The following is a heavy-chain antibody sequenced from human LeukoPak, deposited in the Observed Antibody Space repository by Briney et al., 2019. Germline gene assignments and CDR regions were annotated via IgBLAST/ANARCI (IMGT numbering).Heavy chain of an antibody. D-gene: IGHD3-10*01. CDR1: GFTVSSNY. Sequence: PGGSLRLSCAASGFTVSSNYMSWVRQAPGKGLEWVSVIYSGGSTYYADSVKGRFTISRDNSKNTLYLQMNSLRAEDTAVYYCARDRRFDYYYYMDVWGKGTTVTISS. V-gene: IGHV3-53*01. J-gene: IGHJ6*03. CDR3: ARDRRFDYYYYMDV. CDR2: IYSGGST.